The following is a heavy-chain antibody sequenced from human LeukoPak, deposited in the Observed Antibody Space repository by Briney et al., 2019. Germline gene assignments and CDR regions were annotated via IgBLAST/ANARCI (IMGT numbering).Heavy chain of an antibody. CDR2: ISDDGISE. Sequence: GGSLRLSCAASGFTFNKYSFHWVRQAPGKGLEWVAVISDDGISEYYVDSVKGRFTISRDNSKNTLYLQMNSLRTEDTAMYYCARSYRYSGWKYFDYWGQGTLVTVSS. V-gene: IGHV3-30-3*01. CDR3: ARSYRYSGWKYFDY. D-gene: IGHD5-12*01. J-gene: IGHJ4*02. CDR1: GFTFNKYS.